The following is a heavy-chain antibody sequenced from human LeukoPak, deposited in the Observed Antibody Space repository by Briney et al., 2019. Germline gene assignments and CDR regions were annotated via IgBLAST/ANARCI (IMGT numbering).Heavy chain of an antibody. J-gene: IGHJ6*03. CDR3: ASPGTRGYYYMDV. CDR1: GGSISSSSYY. V-gene: IGHV4-39*01. Sequence: SETLSLTCTVSGGSISSSSYYWGWIRQPPGKGLEWIGSIYYSGSTYYNPSLKSRVTISVDTSKDQFSLKLSSVTAADTAVYYCASPGTRGYYYMDVWGKGTTVTVSS. CDR2: IYYSGST. D-gene: IGHD1-1*01.